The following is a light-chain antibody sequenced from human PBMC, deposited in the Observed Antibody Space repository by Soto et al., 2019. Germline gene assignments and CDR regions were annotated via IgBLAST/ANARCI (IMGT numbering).Light chain of an antibody. Sequence: EILLTHSPGTLSLSPGERSTLSCRASQSFSSSYLAWYQQKPGQAPRLLIYATSSRATGIPDRFSGSGSQTEFTITISRLEPEDFAVYYCKQYGTSNRKFGQGKKVDIK. CDR1: QSFSSSY. V-gene: IGKV3-20*01. J-gene: IGKJ1*01. CDR2: ATS. CDR3: KQYGTSNRK.